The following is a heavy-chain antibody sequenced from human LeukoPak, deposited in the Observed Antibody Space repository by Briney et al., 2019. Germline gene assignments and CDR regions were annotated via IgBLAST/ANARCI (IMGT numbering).Heavy chain of an antibody. J-gene: IGHJ5*02. CDR1: GFTFSSYS. Sequence: GGSLRLSCAASGFTFSSYSMNWVRQAPGKGLEWVSSISSSSSYIYYADSVKGRFTISRDNAKNSLYLQMNSLRAEDTALYYCARVGRSNWFDPWGQGTLVTVSS. CDR2: ISSSSSYI. D-gene: IGHD1-26*01. V-gene: IGHV3-21*04. CDR3: ARVGRSNWFDP.